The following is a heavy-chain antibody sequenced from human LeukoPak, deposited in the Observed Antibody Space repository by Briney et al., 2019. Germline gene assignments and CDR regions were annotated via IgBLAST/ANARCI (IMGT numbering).Heavy chain of an antibody. CDR2: IKQDGSEK. D-gene: IGHD2-2*01. Sequence: GGSLRLSCAASGFTFSSYWMSWVRQAPGKGLEWVANIKQDGSEKYYVDSVKGRFTISRDSANNSVYLQMNSLRAEDTAVYYCARDFRSYDQLLAIHSYYYGMDVWGQGTTVTVSS. CDR1: GFTFSSYW. V-gene: IGHV3-7*03. CDR3: ARDFRSYDQLLAIHSYYYGMDV. J-gene: IGHJ6*02.